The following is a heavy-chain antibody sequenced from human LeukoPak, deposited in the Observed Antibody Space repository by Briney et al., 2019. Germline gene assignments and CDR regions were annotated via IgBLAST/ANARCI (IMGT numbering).Heavy chain of an antibody. J-gene: IGHJ2*01. Sequence: SETLSLTCTVSGGSISSGDYYWSWIRQPPGKGLEWIGYIYYSGSTYYNPSLKSRVTISVDTSKNQFSLKLSSVTAADTAVYYCARHTPPRTYCGGDCYSLYFDLWGRGTLVTVSS. D-gene: IGHD2-21*02. V-gene: IGHV4-30-4*01. CDR3: ARHTPPRTYCGGDCYSLYFDL. CDR2: IYYSGST. CDR1: GGSISSGDYY.